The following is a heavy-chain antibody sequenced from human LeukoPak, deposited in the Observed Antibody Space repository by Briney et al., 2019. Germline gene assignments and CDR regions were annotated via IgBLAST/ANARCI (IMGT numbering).Heavy chain of an antibody. J-gene: IGHJ4*02. CDR1: GYTFTGYY. V-gene: IGHV1-2*06. CDR3: AIDPGSVTRIWYTGY. D-gene: IGHD6-13*01. CDR2: INPYSGDT. Sequence: ASVKLSCKASGYTFTGYYIHWVRLAPGQGLEWMGRINPYSGDTNFAKKFQGQVTRTRDTSITTAYKDLSSLTPNDTAVYFCAIDPGSVTRIWYTGYWGEGSPVSVSS.